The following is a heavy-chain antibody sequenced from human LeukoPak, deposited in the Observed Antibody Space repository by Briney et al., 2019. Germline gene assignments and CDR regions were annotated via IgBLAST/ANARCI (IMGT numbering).Heavy chain of an antibody. D-gene: IGHD3-9*01. CDR1: GGSISSYY. V-gene: IGHV4-59*08. J-gene: IGHJ4*02. CDR2: IYYSGST. CDR3: ARRYYGVLDY. Sequence: PSETLSLTCTVSGGSISSYYWSWIRQPPGKGLEWIGYIYYSGSTNYNPSLKSRVTISVDTSKNQFSLKLSSVTAADTAVYYYARRYYGVLDYWGQGTLVTVSS.